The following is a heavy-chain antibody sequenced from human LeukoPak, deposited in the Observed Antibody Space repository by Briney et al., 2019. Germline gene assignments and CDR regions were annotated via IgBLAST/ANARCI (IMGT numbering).Heavy chain of an antibody. J-gene: IGHJ5*02. Sequence: ASVKVSCKASGYTFTSYAMNWVRQAPGQGLEWMGWINTNTGNPTYAQGFTGRFVFSLDTSVSTAYLQISSLKAEDTAVYYCARDAPDYCTNGVCYTNGGRFDPWGQGTLVTVSS. CDR2: INTNTGNP. CDR1: GYTFTSYA. D-gene: IGHD2-8*01. V-gene: IGHV7-4-1*02. CDR3: ARDAPDYCTNGVCYTNGGRFDP.